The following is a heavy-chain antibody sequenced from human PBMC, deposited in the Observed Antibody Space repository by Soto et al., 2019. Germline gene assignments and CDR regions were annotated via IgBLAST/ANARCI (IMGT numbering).Heavy chain of an antibody. Sequence: SETLSLTCTVSGGSISSYYWSWIRQPPGKGLEWIGYIYHSGSTYYNPSPKSRVTISVDRSKSQFSLKLSSVTAADTAVYYCARVPDRWGQGTLVTVSS. D-gene: IGHD2-2*01. CDR3: ARVPDR. V-gene: IGHV4-59*12. CDR1: GGSISSYY. CDR2: IYHSGST. J-gene: IGHJ5*02.